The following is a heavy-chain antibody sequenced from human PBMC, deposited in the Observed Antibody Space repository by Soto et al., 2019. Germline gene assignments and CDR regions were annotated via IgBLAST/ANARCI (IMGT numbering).Heavy chain of an antibody. CDR3: AREAWRQYFQH. CDR1: GFTFSSYA. CDR2: ISYDGSNK. Sequence: PGGSLRLSCAASGFTFSSYAMHWVRQAPGKGLEWVAVISYDGSNKYYADSVKGRFTISRDNSKNTLYLQMNSLRAEDTAVYYCAREAWRQYFQHWGQGTLVTVSS. V-gene: IGHV3-30-3*01. D-gene: IGHD3-3*01. J-gene: IGHJ1*01.